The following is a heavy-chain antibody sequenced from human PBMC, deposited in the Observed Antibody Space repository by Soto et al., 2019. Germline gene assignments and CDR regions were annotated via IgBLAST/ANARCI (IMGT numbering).Heavy chain of an antibody. D-gene: IGHD6-13*01. Sequence: GGSLRLSCAASGFTVSSNYMSWVRQAPGKGLEWDSVIYSGGSTYYADSVKGRFTISRDNSKNTLYLQMNSLRAEDTAVYYGASSVRAAAVDWFDPWGQGTLVTVSS. CDR1: GFTVSSNY. J-gene: IGHJ5*02. CDR3: ASSVRAAAVDWFDP. CDR2: IYSGGST. V-gene: IGHV3-53*01.